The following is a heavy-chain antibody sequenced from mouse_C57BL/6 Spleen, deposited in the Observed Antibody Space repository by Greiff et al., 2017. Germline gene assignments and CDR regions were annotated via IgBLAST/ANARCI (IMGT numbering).Heavy chain of an antibody. CDR1: GFTFSSYA. Sequence: EVHVVESGGGLVKPGGSLKLSCAASGFTFSSYAMSWVRQTPEKRLEWVATISDGGSYTYYPDNVKGRFTISRDKAKNNLYLQMSHLKSEDTAMYYCARAYGNYALDDWGQGTSVTVSS. V-gene: IGHV5-4*01. CDR2: ISDGGSYT. J-gene: IGHJ4*01. D-gene: IGHD2-1*01. CDR3: ARAYGNYALDD.